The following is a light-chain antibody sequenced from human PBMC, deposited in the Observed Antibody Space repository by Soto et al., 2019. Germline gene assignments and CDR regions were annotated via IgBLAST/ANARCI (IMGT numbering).Light chain of an antibody. Sequence: QSVLTQPPSVSAAPGQKVTISCSGSSSNIGNNFVSWYQQLPGTAPKLLIYDNYKRPSGIPDRFSGSQSGTSATLGITGLQTGDEAVYYCGTWDSSLSGGVFGGGTKLTVL. J-gene: IGLJ2*01. CDR2: DNY. V-gene: IGLV1-51*01. CDR3: GTWDSSLSGGV. CDR1: SSNIGNNF.